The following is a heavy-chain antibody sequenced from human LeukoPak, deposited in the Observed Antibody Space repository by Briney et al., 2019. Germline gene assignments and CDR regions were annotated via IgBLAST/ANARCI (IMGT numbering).Heavy chain of an antibody. CDR3: ARGTYDYVWGSYSSYYYYYMDV. D-gene: IGHD3-16*01. V-gene: IGHV4-34*01. CDR1: GGSFSGYY. CDR2: INHSGGN. Sequence: SETLSLTCAVYGGSFSGYYWSWIRQPPGKGLEWIGEINHSGGNIYNPSLKSRVTISVDTSKNQFSLKLSSVNAADTAVYYCARGTYDYVWGSYSSYYYYYMDVWGKGTTVTVSS. J-gene: IGHJ6*03.